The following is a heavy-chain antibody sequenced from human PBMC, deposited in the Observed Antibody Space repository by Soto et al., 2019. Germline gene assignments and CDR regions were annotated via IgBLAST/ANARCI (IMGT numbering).Heavy chain of an antibody. CDR3: ASSGYYYDSSGYFDY. V-gene: IGHV1-3*01. D-gene: IGHD3-22*01. Sequence: ASVKVSCKASGYTFTSYAMHWVRQAPGQRLEWMGWINAGNGNTKYSQKFQGRVTITRDTSASTAYVELSSLRSEDTAVYYCASSGYYYDSSGYFDYWGQGTLVTVSS. CDR1: GYTFTSYA. CDR2: INAGNGNT. J-gene: IGHJ4*02.